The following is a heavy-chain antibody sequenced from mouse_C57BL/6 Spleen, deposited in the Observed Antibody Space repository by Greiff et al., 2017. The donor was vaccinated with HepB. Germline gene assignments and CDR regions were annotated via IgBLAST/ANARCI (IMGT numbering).Heavy chain of an antibody. J-gene: IGHJ2*01. D-gene: IGHD1-1*01. CDR3: ARPITTVVSDYFDY. Sequence: VQLQQPGAELVKPGASVKMSCKASGYTFTSYWITWVKQRPGQGLEWIGDIYPGSGSTNYNEKFKSKATLTVDTSSSTAYMQISSLTSEDSAVYYCARPITTVVSDYFDYWGQGTTLTVSS. V-gene: IGHV1-55*01. CDR2: IYPGSGST. CDR1: GYTFTSYW.